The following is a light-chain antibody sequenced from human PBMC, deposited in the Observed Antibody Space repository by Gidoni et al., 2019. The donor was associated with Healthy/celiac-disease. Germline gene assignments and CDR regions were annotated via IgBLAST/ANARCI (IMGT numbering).Light chain of an antibody. V-gene: IGKV1-8*01. Sequence: AIRMTQSPSSFSASTGDRVTITCRASQGISSYLAWYQQKPGKAPKLLIYAASTLQSGVPSRFSGSGSGPDFTLTISCLQSEDFATYYCQQYYSYAWTFGQGTKVEIK. CDR1: QGISSY. CDR3: QQYYSYAWT. J-gene: IGKJ1*01. CDR2: AAS.